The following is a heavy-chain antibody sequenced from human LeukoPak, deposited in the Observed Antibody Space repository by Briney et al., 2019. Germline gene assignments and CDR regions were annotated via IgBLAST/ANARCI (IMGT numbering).Heavy chain of an antibody. Sequence: QAGGSLRLSCAASGFIFSSYAMSWVRQAPGKGLEWVSAISGSGGSTYYADPVKGRFTISRDNSKNTLYLQMNSLRAEDTAVYYYARGTAFDPWGQGTLVTVSS. V-gene: IGHV3-23*01. CDR1: GFIFSSYA. CDR3: ARGTAFDP. J-gene: IGHJ5*02. CDR2: ISGSGGST.